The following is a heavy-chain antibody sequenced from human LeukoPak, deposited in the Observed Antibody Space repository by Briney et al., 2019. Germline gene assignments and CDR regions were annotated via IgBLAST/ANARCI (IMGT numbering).Heavy chain of an antibody. Sequence: SLKISCAASGFTFDDYAMQWVRQAPGKGLEWVAGISWNGAGIRYADSVKGRFSISRDNAKNSMILQMNSLRAEDTALYYCARAKSYDSSGGFDYWGQGTLVTVSS. CDR1: GFTFDDYA. CDR3: ARAKSYDSSGGFDY. CDR2: ISWNGAGI. D-gene: IGHD3-16*01. V-gene: IGHV3-9*01. J-gene: IGHJ4*02.